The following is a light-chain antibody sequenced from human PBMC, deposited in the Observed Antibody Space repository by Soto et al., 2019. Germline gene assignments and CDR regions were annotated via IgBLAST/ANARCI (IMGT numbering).Light chain of an antibody. CDR3: QHYGTSPPIT. CDR2: GAS. J-gene: IGKJ5*01. V-gene: IGKV3-20*01. CDR1: QSVSSTY. Sequence: EIVLTQSPGTLSLSPGERVTFSCRASQSVSSTYLAWYQQKPGQAPRLLMYGASSRATGIPDRFSGSGSGTDFTLTINRLEPEDVAVYYCQHYGTSPPITFGQGTRLEIK.